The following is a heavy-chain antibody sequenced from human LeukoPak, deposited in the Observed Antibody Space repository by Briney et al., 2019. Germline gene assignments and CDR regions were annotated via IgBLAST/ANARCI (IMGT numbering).Heavy chain of an antibody. D-gene: IGHD3-22*01. CDR3: ARSYYYDSSGYYGYDY. V-gene: IGHV1-2*02. J-gene: IGHJ4*02. Sequence: ASVKVSCKASGYTFTGYYMHWVRQAPGQGLEWMGWINPNSGGTNYAKKFQGRVTMTRDKSISTAYMELSRLRSDDTAVYYCARSYYYDSSGYYGYDYWGQGTLVTVSS. CDR1: GYTFTGYY. CDR2: INPNSGGT.